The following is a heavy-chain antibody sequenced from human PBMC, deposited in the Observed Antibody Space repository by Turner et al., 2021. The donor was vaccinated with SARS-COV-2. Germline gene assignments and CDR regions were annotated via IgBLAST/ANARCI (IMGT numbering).Heavy chain of an antibody. CDR3: ARIRSSSSVRDAYDI. V-gene: IGHV1-46*01. CDR2: MKPSGGST. D-gene: IGHD6-6*01. Sequence: QVQLVQSGAEFKKPGASVKVSCKASVSTFSSYYLHCVRQAPGQGLEWMGIMKPSGGSTAYAQKFQGRVTMTRDTSMSTVYMELSSLTSEDTAMYYCARIRSSSSVRDAYDIWGQGTMVTVSS. J-gene: IGHJ3*02. CDR1: VSTFSSYY.